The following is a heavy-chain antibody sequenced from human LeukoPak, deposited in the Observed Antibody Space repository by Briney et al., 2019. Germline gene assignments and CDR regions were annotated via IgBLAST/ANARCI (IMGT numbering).Heavy chain of an antibody. D-gene: IGHD2-15*01. CDR1: GFTFSSYS. CDR3: ARGLRSGRDACDI. V-gene: IGHV3-21*01. Sequence: PGGSLRLSCAASGFTFSSYSMNWVRQAPGKGLEWVSSIISSSSYIYYADSVKGRFTISRDNAKNSLYLQMNSLRAEDTAVYYCARGLRSGRDACDIWGQGTMVTVSS. J-gene: IGHJ3*02. CDR2: IISSSSYI.